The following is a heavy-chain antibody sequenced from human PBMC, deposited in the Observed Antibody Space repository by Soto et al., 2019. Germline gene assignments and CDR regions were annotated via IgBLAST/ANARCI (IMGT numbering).Heavy chain of an antibody. CDR2: ISSSRSTV. D-gene: IGHD6-19*01. CDR3: AREITGWTFDY. Sequence: GGSLRLSCAASGFTFSSYNMNWVRQAPGKGLEWVSYISSSRSTVYYADSVKGRFTISRDNAKNSLYLQMSSLRAEDTAVYYCAREITGWTFDYWGQGALVTVSS. V-gene: IGHV3-48*01. CDR1: GFTFSSYN. J-gene: IGHJ4*02.